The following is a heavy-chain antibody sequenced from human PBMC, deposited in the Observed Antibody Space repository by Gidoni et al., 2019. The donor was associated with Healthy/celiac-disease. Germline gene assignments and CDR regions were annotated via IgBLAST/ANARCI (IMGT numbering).Heavy chain of an antibody. CDR2: IGGGGGST. D-gene: IGHD4-17*01. Sequence: EVQLLESGGGLVQPGGSLRLSCAASGFTFSNYAMGWVRQAPGKGLAWGLAIGGGGGSTNYADTVKGRFTISRDNSKNALYLQMNSLGAEETAVYYWAKGGRYGGYFDYWGQGTLVTVSS. V-gene: IGHV3-23*01. CDR3: AKGGRYGGYFDY. CDR1: GFTFSNYA. J-gene: IGHJ4*02.